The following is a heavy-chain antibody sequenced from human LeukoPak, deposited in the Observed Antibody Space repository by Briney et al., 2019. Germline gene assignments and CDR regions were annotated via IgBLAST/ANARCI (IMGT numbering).Heavy chain of an antibody. Sequence: SQTLSLTCTVSDGSISSGGYYWSWIRQHPGKGLEWIGYIYYSGSTYYNPSLKSRVTISVDTSENQFSLKLTSVTAADTAVYYCARSPEYYFDYWGQGTLVTVSS. CDR3: ARSPEYYFDY. D-gene: IGHD1-14*01. CDR1: DGSISSGGYY. CDR2: IYYSGST. J-gene: IGHJ4*02. V-gene: IGHV4-31*03.